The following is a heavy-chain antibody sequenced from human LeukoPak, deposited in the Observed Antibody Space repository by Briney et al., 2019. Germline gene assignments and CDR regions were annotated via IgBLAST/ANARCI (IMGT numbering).Heavy chain of an antibody. Sequence: SETLSLTCTVSGGSISSYYWNWIRQPPGKGLEWIGYIYYSGSTNYNPSLKSRVTISLDTSKNQFSLKLSSVTAADTAVYYCARRITMVRGVIIYYYYYYMDVWGKGTTVTISS. J-gene: IGHJ6*03. V-gene: IGHV4-59*12. CDR3: ARRITMVRGVIIYYYYYYMDV. D-gene: IGHD3-10*01. CDR2: IYYSGST. CDR1: GGSISSYY.